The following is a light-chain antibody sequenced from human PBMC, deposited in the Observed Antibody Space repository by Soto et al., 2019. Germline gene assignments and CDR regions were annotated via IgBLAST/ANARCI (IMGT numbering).Light chain of an antibody. V-gene: IGKV3-20*01. CDR1: QSLSKTY. Sequence: EIVLTQSPGTLSLSPGERATLSCRASQSLSKTYLAWYQKKPGQAPRLLIDGASSRATGTPDRFSGSGSGTDFTLTISRLEPEDFAVYYCQQYVSPPWTFGQGTKVELK. CDR2: GAS. J-gene: IGKJ1*01. CDR3: QQYVSPPWT.